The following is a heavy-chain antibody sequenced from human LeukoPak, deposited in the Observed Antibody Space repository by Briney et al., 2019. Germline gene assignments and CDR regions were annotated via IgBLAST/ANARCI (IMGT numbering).Heavy chain of an antibody. V-gene: IGHV3-30*02. CDR3: AKDLDWVVPAAMHY. Sequence: PGGSLRLSCAASGFTFSSYGMHRVRQAPGKGLEWVAFIRYDGSNKYYADSVKGRFTISRDNSKNTLYLQMNSLRAEDTAVYYCAKDLDWVVPAAMHYWGQGTLVTVSS. CDR2: IRYDGSNK. J-gene: IGHJ4*02. CDR1: GFTFSSYG. D-gene: IGHD2-2*01.